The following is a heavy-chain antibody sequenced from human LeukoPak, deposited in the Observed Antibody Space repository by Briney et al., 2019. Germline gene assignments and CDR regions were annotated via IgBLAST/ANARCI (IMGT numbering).Heavy chain of an antibody. Sequence: PGGSLRLSCAASGFTFSSYSMNWVRQAPGQGLEWVSYISSSRSTIYYADSVKGRFTISRDNAKNSLYLQMNSLRDEDTAVYYCAREVSGSGSYYNGPYYYGMDVWGQGTTVTVSS. J-gene: IGHJ6*02. CDR3: AREVSGSGSYYNGPYYYGMDV. CDR1: GFTFSSYS. D-gene: IGHD3-10*01. V-gene: IGHV3-48*02. CDR2: ISSSRSTI.